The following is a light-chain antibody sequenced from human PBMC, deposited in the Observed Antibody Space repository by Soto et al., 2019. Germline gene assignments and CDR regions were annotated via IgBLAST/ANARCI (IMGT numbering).Light chain of an antibody. CDR1: SSNIGAGYD. Sequence: QSVLTQPPSVSGAPGQRVTISCTGSSSNIGAGYDVHWYQQLPGTAPKLLIYLNNNRPSGVPDRFSGSKSGTSASLAITGLHAEDEADYYCQSYDSSLSGYVFGPGTKVNVL. CDR3: QSYDSSLSGYV. CDR2: LNN. J-gene: IGLJ1*01. V-gene: IGLV1-40*01.